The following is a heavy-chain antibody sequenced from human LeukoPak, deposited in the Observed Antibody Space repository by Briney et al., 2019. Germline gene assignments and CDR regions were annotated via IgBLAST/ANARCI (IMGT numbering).Heavy chain of an antibody. Sequence: PGGSLRLSCAASTFTFSRYTMNWVRQAPGKGLEWVSSISSSGSYMYYADSVKGRFTISRDNAKNSLFLQMNSLRAEDTAVYYCARRGDAFDIWGQGTLVTVFS. CDR2: ISSSGSYM. CDR1: TFTFSRYT. J-gene: IGHJ3*02. CDR3: ARRGDAFDI. V-gene: IGHV3-21*01.